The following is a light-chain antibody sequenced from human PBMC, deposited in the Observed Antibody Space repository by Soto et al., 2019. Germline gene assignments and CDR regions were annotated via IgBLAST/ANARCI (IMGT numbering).Light chain of an antibody. CDR3: MQALQTPWT. CDR2: LGS. J-gene: IGKJ1*01. V-gene: IGKV2-28*01. CDR1: QSLLHSNGYNY. Sequence: DIVMTQSPLSLPVTPGEPASISCRSSQSLLHSNGYNYLDWYLQKPGQSPQLLIYLGSHRASGVLYSFRGSASGTDFTLKISRVEAEDVGVYYCMQALQTPWTFGQGTKVEIK.